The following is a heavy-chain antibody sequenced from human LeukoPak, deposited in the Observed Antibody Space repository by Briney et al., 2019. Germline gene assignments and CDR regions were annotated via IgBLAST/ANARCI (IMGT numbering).Heavy chain of an antibody. CDR1: GFTFSDYY. V-gene: IGHV3-11*04. J-gene: IGHJ4*02. D-gene: IGHD5-12*01. Sequence: GGSLRLSCAASGFTFSDYYMSWIRQAPGKGLEWVSYISSSGSTIYYADSVKGRFTISRDNAKNSLYLQMNSLRAEDTALYYCARDVQVATIYPLDYWGQGTLVTVSS. CDR2: ISSSGSTI. CDR3: ARDVQVATIYPLDY.